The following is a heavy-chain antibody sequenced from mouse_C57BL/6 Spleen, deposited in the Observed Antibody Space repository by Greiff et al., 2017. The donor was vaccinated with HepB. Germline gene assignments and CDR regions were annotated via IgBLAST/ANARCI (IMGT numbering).Heavy chain of an antibody. Sequence: EVQLKESGGGLVQPKGSLKLSCAASGFSFNTYAMNWVRQAPGKGLEWVARIRSKSNNYATYYADSVKDRFTISRDDSESMLYLQMNNLKTEDTAMYYCVRHWYYGSREDYAMDYWGQGTSVTVSS. J-gene: IGHJ4*01. D-gene: IGHD1-1*01. CDR2: IRSKSNNYAT. CDR1: GFSFNTYA. CDR3: VRHWYYGSREDYAMDY. V-gene: IGHV10-1*01.